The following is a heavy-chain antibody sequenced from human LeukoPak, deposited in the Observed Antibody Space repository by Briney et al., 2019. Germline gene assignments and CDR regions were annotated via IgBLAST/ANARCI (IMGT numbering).Heavy chain of an antibody. Sequence: SQTLSLTCAISGDSVSSNSAAWHWIRQSPSRGLEWLGRTYYRSKWYDDYAVSVKSRITINPDTSKNQFSLQLNSVTPEDTAVYYCARTPAAEGVWVDYWGQGTLVTVSP. V-gene: IGHV6-1*01. CDR2: TYYRSKWYD. CDR3: ARTPAAEGVWVDY. D-gene: IGHD6-13*01. J-gene: IGHJ4*02. CDR1: GDSVSSNSAA.